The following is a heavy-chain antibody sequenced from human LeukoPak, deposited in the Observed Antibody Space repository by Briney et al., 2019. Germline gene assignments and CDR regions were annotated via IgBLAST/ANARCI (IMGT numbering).Heavy chain of an antibody. D-gene: IGHD4-11*01. CDR1: GFSISSFW. Sequence: PGGSLRLSCAASGFSISSFWMHWVRQAPGKGVVWVARINSDGSSITYVDSVKGRFAISRDNAKNTFHLQMNSLTDDDTAVYYCARGAYSFDYWGQGTLVTVPS. V-gene: IGHV3-74*01. CDR3: ARGAYSFDY. CDR2: INSDGSSI. J-gene: IGHJ4*02.